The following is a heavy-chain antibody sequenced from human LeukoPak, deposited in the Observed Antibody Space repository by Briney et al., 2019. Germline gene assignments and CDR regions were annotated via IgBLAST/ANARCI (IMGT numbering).Heavy chain of an antibody. CDR2: ISSSSSYK. Sequence: PGGSLRLSCAASGFTFSSYGMSWVRQAPGKGLEWVSSISSSSSYKYYADSVKGRFTVSRDNAKKSLYLQMNSLRAEDTAVYYCARDLNWETYWGQGTLVSVSS. CDR3: ARDLNWETY. D-gene: IGHD7-27*01. V-gene: IGHV3-21*01. CDR1: GFTFSSYG. J-gene: IGHJ4*02.